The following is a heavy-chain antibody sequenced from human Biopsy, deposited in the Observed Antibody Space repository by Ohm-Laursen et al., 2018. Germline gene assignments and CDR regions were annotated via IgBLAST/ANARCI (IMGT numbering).Heavy chain of an antibody. CDR3: ARWDY. J-gene: IGHJ4*02. Sequence: SLRLSCAAPGFTFSIYGMHWVRQAPGKGLEWVAVIWYDGSNKYYADSVKGRFTISRDNAKNSLYLQMNSLRVEDTAVYYCARWDYWGQGTLVTVSS. V-gene: IGHV3-33*01. CDR1: GFTFSIYG. CDR2: IWYDGSNK.